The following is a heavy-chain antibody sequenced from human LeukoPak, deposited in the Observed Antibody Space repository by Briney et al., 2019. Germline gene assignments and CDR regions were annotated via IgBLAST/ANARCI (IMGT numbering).Heavy chain of an antibody. CDR1: GGTFSSYA. CDR2: IIPILGTA. Sequence: SVTVSCKASGGTFSSYAISWVRQAPGQGLEWMGGIIPILGTANYAQKFQGRVTITADKSTSTAYMELSSLRSEDTAVYYCARDSGADIVVVPAASDYWGQGTLVTVSS. J-gene: IGHJ4*02. V-gene: IGHV1-69*06. CDR3: ARDSGADIVVVPAASDY. D-gene: IGHD2-2*01.